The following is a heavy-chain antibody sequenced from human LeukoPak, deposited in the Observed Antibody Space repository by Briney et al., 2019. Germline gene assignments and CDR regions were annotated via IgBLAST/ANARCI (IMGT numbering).Heavy chain of an antibody. D-gene: IGHD2-21*02. V-gene: IGHV4-30-4*01. J-gene: IGHJ3*02. Sequence: KPSETLSLTCTVSGGSISSGDYYWSWIRQPPGKGLEWIGYIYYSGSTYYNPSLKSRVTISVDTSKNQFSLKLSSVAAADTAVYYCARDCGGDCDAFDIWGQGTMATVSS. CDR3: ARDCGGDCDAFDI. CDR2: IYYSGST. CDR1: GGSISSGDYY.